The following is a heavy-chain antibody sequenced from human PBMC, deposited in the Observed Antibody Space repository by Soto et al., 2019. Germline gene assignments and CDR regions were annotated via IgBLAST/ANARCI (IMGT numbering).Heavy chain of an antibody. V-gene: IGHV5-10-1*01. J-gene: IGHJ4*02. Sequence: PGESLKISCKGSGYSFSSYWITWVRQKPGEALEWMGRISPSDSYSDYSPTFQGHVSISTNTYTSTVYLEWSSLKASDTGMYYCARRIYNGYEIFDYWGQGTRVPVSS. D-gene: IGHD5-12*01. CDR3: ARRIYNGYEIFDY. CDR1: GYSFSSYW. CDR2: ISPSDSYS.